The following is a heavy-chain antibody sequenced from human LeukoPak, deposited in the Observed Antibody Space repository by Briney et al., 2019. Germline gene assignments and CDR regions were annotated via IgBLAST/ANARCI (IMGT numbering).Heavy chain of an antibody. J-gene: IGHJ5*02. Sequence: SVKVSCKASGGTFSSYAISWVRQAPGQGLEWMGGIIPIFGTANYAQKFQGRVTITADESTSTAYMELSSLRSEDTAVYYCARTKAPPDPWAWFDPWGQGTLVTV. CDR1: GGTFSSYA. D-gene: IGHD1-14*01. CDR3: ARTKAPPDPWAWFDP. CDR2: IIPIFGTA. V-gene: IGHV1-69*13.